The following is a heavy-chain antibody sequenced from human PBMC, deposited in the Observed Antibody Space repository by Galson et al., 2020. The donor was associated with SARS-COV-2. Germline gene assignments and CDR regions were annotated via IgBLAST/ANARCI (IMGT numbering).Heavy chain of an antibody. CDR2: IFFDGSDK. CDR3: ARDLGGADAFDI. V-gene: IGHV3-33*01. Sequence: GGSLRLSCAASGFTFSSHAMHWVRQAPGKGLEWVAQIFFDGSDKYYGDSVKGRFTISRDSSKNTGYLQMNSLRAEDTAVYYCARDLGGADAFDIWGQGTMVTVSS. D-gene: IGHD3-16*01. J-gene: IGHJ3*02. CDR1: GFTFSSHA.